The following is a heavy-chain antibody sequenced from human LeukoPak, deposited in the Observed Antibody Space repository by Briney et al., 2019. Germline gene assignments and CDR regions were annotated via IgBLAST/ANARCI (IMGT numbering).Heavy chain of an antibody. V-gene: IGHV3-23*01. CDR3: VFGVRGIIPNPFDY. Sequence: PGGSLRLSCAASGFTFSSYCMSWVRLAPGRGLEWVSGITGSGIDMEYAESVKGRFTVSRDNSKSTLYLQMTSLRAEDTAVYYCVFGVRGIIPNPFDYWGQGTLVIVSS. J-gene: IGHJ4*02. CDR1: GFTFSSYC. CDR2: ITGSGIDM. D-gene: IGHD3-10*01.